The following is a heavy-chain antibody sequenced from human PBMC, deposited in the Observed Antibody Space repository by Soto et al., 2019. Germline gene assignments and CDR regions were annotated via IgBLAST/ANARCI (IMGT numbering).Heavy chain of an antibody. J-gene: IGHJ3*02. Sequence: PSETPSLTCAVYGGSFRGYNWIWIRHPPGKGLYDLGDINQSGSTNQNPCLKSRVTISMDTSENHFSLKSSSVTAADTAVYYCARGGSRYGADAFDIWGQGTMVT. CDR2: INQSGST. CDR3: ARGGSRYGADAFDI. D-gene: IGHD5-18*01. V-gene: IGHV4-34*01. CDR1: GGSFRGYN.